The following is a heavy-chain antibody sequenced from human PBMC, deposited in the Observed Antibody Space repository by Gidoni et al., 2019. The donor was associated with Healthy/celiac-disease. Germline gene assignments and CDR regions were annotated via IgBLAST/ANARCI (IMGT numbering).Heavy chain of an antibody. J-gene: IGHJ3*02. D-gene: IGHD4-17*01. V-gene: IGHV4-39*07. CDR2: IHVSGST. CDR3: ARDNGVDDYGGNPI. Sequence: QLQLQESGPGLVTPSETLSLTCTVSGGSISSSSYYWGWLRQPPGKGLEWIGSIHVSGSTYYNPSLKSRVTISVDTSKNQFSLKLSSVTAADTAVYYCARDNGVDDYGGNPIWGQGTMVTVSS. CDR1: GGSISSSSYY.